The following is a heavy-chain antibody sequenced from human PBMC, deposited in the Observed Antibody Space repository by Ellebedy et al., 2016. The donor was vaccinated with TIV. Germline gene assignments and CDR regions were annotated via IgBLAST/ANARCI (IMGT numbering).Heavy chain of an antibody. Sequence: MPSETLSLTCSVSGDSISSYYWNWIRQPPGKGLEWIGSIFYSGNTNYNPSLKSRVTMSVDTSKNQFSLKLSSVTAADTAVYYCARDFGDYVNYYYGMDVWGQGTTVTVSS. D-gene: IGHD4-17*01. CDR2: IFYSGNT. CDR1: GDSISSYY. CDR3: ARDFGDYVNYYYGMDV. J-gene: IGHJ6*02. V-gene: IGHV4-59*12.